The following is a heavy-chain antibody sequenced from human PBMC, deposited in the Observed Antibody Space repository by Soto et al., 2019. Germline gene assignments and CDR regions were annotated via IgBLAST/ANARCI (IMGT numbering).Heavy chain of an antibody. D-gene: IGHD2-2*01. CDR2: INPNTGDT. CDR1: GHTFTGYY. V-gene: IGHV1-2*02. CDR3: ATRQCSSTSCYDSDYYHYGMDV. Sequence: ASVKVSCKASGHTFTGYYMHWVRQAPGQGLECMGWINPNTGDTNYAQKFQGRVTMTTDTSTSTAYMEMTRLRSDDTAVYYCATRQCSSTSCYDSDYYHYGMDVWGQGTTVTVSS. J-gene: IGHJ6*02.